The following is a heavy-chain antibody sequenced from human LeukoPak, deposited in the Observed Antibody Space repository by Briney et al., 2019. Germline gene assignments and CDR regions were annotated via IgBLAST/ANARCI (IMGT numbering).Heavy chain of an antibody. Sequence: PGGSLRLSCAASGFTFSDYYMSWIRQAPGKGLEWVSYISSSSSYTNYADSVKGRFTISRDNAKNSLYLQMNSLRAEDTAVYYCARNPTYYVFLTGYFDYWGQGTLVTVSS. J-gene: IGHJ4*02. CDR2: ISSSSSYT. D-gene: IGHD3-9*01. CDR1: GFTFSDYY. V-gene: IGHV3-11*06. CDR3: ARNPTYYVFLTGYFDY.